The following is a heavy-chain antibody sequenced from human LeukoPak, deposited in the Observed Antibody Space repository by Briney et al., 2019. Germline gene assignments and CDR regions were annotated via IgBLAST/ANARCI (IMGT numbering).Heavy chain of an antibody. CDR3: ARGLRVRGVIITKGNWFDP. CDR1: GGSISGYY. Sequence: PSETLSLTCAVYGGSISGYYWSWIRQPPGKGLEWIGEINHSGSTNYNPSLNSRVTISVDTSKNQFSLKLSSVTAADTAVYYCARGLRVRGVIITKGNWFDPWGQGTLVTVSS. V-gene: IGHV4-34*01. CDR2: INHSGST. D-gene: IGHD3-10*01. J-gene: IGHJ5*02.